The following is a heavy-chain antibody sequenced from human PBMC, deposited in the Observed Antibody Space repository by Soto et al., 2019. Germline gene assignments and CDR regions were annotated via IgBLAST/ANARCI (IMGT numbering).Heavy chain of an antibody. J-gene: IGHJ4*02. V-gene: IGHV3-23*01. CDR3: AKDRVYCSGGSCYVYYFDY. Sequence: SYAAAGFNFRGYAVSCIRQTPGKGLEWVSAISGSGGSTYYADSVKGRFTISRDNSKNTLYLQMNSLRAEDTAVYYCAKDRVYCSGGSCYVYYFDYWGQGTLVTVSS. CDR2: ISGSGGST. D-gene: IGHD2-15*01. CDR1: GFNFRGYA.